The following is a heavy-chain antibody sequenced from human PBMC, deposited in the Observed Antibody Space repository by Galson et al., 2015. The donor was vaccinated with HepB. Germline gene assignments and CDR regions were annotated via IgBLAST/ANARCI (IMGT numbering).Heavy chain of an antibody. J-gene: IGHJ4*02. Sequence: SLRLSCAASGFTSSNYWMSWVRQAPGKGLEWVANIKQDGSDKYYGDSVKGRFTISRDNARNSLYLQMNSLRAEDTAVYYCARDAIQQWEVLGEYYLGDYYFGYWGQGTLVTVSS. D-gene: IGHD1-26*01. V-gene: IGHV3-7*03. CDR2: IKQDGSDK. CDR3: ARDAIQQWEVLGEYYLGDYYFGY. CDR1: GFTSSNYW.